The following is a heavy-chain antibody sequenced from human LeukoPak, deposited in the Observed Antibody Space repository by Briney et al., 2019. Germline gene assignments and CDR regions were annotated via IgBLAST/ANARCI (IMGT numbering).Heavy chain of an antibody. V-gene: IGHV4-31*03. D-gene: IGHD6-19*01. CDR1: CGSISSAGYY. CDR3: AREDSGWYRIFDY. CDR2: IYYSGST. Sequence: PSETLSLTCTVSCGSISSAGYYWSWIRQHPGKGLEWIGYIYYSGSTYYNPSLKSRVTISVDTSKNQFSLKLSSVTAADTAVYYCAREDSGWYRIFDYWGQGTLVTVSS. J-gene: IGHJ4*02.